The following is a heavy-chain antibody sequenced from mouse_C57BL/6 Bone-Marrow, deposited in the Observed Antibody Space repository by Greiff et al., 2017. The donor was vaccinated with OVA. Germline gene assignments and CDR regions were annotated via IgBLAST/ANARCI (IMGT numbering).Heavy chain of an antibody. CDR1: GYTFTSYW. V-gene: IGHV1-64*01. J-gene: IGHJ3*01. Sequence: QVQLQQPGAELVKPGASVKLSCKASGYTFTSYWMHWVKQRPGQGLEWIGMIHPNSGSTNYNEKFKSKATLTVDKSSSTAYMQLSSLTSEDSAVYYCASEYYDYAWFAYWGQGTLVTVSA. CDR2: IHPNSGST. CDR3: ASEYYDYAWFAY. D-gene: IGHD2-4*01.